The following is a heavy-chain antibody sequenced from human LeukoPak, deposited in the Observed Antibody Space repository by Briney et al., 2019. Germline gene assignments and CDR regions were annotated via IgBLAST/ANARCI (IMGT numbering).Heavy chain of an antibody. D-gene: IGHD5-24*01. CDR3: ARQILFHSERWLQFFDY. CDR1: GGSFSAYY. J-gene: IGHJ4*02. Sequence: PSETLSLTCAVYGGSFSAYYWSWIRQPPGKGLEWIGEINHSGSTNYNPSLKSRVTISVDTSKNQFSLKLSSVTAADTAVYYCARQILFHSERWLQFFDYWGQGILVTVSS. CDR2: INHSGST. V-gene: IGHV4-34*01.